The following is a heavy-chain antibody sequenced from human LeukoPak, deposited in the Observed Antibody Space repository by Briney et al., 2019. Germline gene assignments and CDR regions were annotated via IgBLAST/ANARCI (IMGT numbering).Heavy chain of an antibody. Sequence: GGSLRLSCEGSGFTFSNYWMGWVRQAPGKGLQWVANIKTDGSEKYYVDSVKGRFTISRDNAKNSLYLQINSLRAEDTAVYYCATYSSLNRREFQYWGQGTLLTVSS. CDR1: GFTFSNYW. CDR3: ATYSSLNRREFQY. CDR2: IKTDGSEK. D-gene: IGHD3-22*01. J-gene: IGHJ1*01. V-gene: IGHV3-7*01.